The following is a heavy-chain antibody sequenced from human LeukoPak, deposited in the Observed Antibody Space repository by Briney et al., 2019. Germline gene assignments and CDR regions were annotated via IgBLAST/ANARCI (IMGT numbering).Heavy chain of an antibody. Sequence: GGSLRLSCAASGFTFSSYGMHWVRQAPGKGLEWVAVIWYDGSNKYYADSVKGRFAISRDNSKNTLYLQMNSLRAEDTAVYYCAKGGRYCSGGNCFAIDYWGQGTLVTVSS. CDR2: IWYDGSNK. CDR3: AKGGRYCSGGNCFAIDY. J-gene: IGHJ4*02. D-gene: IGHD2-15*01. V-gene: IGHV3-30*02. CDR1: GFTFSSYG.